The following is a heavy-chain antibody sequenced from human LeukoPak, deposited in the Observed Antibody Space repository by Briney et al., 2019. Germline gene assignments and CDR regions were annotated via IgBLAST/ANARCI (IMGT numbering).Heavy chain of an antibody. V-gene: IGHV3-30-3*01. Sequence: GGSLRLSCAASGSTFTTYALHWVRQAPGKGLEWVAVISYDGSKKLYADSVKGRFTISRDDSKNTVYLQMNSLRPEDTAVYYCARGRTAHYYYAMDVWGQGTTVTASS. D-gene: IGHD3-10*01. J-gene: IGHJ6*02. CDR3: ARGRTAHYYYAMDV. CDR1: GSTFTTYA. CDR2: ISYDGSKK.